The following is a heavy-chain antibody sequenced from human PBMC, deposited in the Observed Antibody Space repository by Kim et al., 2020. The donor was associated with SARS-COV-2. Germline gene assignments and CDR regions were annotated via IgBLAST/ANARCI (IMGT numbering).Heavy chain of an antibody. CDR3: ARNVDSGYDN. J-gene: IGHJ4*02. V-gene: IGHV1-46*01. Sequence: STSNAKKFQGRLPMTRDTSTSPVYMELGSLRSEDTAVYYCARNVDSGYDNWGQGTLVTVSS. CDR2: ST. D-gene: IGHD5-12*01.